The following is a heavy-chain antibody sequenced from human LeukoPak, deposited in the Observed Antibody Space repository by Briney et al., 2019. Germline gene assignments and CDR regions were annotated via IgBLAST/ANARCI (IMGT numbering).Heavy chain of an antibody. Sequence: SQTLSLTCTVSGGSISSGDYYWSWIRQPPGKGLEWIGYIYYSGSTYYNPSLKSRVTISVDTSKNQFSLKLSSVTAADTAVYYSASTLRSSGYTFDYWGQGTLVTVSS. CDR1: GGSISSGDYY. D-gene: IGHD3-22*01. CDR2: IYYSGST. CDR3: ASTLRSSGYTFDY. J-gene: IGHJ4*02. V-gene: IGHV4-30-4*01.